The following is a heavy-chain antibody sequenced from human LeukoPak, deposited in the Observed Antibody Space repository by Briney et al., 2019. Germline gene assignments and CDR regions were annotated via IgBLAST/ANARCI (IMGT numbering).Heavy chain of an antibody. Sequence: PGGSLRLSCAASGFTFSSYGMSWVRQAPGKGLEWVSAISGSGGSTYYADSVKGRFTISRDNSKNTLYLQMNSLRAEDTAVYYCAKDQIVATIFFLDSFFHAFDIWGQGTMVTVSS. J-gene: IGHJ3*02. CDR1: GFTFSSYG. V-gene: IGHV3-23*01. D-gene: IGHD5-12*01. CDR3: AKDQIVATIFFLDSFFHAFDI. CDR2: ISGSGGST.